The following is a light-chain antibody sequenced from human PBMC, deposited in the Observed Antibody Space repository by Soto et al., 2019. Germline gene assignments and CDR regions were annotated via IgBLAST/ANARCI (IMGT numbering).Light chain of an antibody. Sequence: QSVLTQPASVSGSPGQSITISCTGTRSDIGAYNYVSWYQRHPGKAPQLLIYEVNSRPSGVSNRFSGSKSGNTASLTIPGLQPEDEADYYCTSYTSSDTLYVFGSGTKVTVL. CDR1: RSDIGAYNY. V-gene: IGLV2-14*01. CDR3: TSYTSSDTLYV. CDR2: EVN. J-gene: IGLJ1*01.